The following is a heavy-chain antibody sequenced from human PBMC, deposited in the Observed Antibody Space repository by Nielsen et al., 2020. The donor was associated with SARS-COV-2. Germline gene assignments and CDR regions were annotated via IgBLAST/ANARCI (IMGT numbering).Heavy chain of an antibody. D-gene: IGHD6-13*01. CDR2: IWYDGSNK. CDR3: ARDYMIAAAGEGDY. V-gene: IGHV3-33*01. Sequence: GASLKISCAASGFTFSSYGMHWVRQAPGKGLEWVAVIWYDGSNKYYADSVKGRFTISRDNSKHTLYLQMNSLRAEDTAVYYCARDYMIAAAGEGDYWGQGTLVTVSS. CDR1: GFTFSSYG. J-gene: IGHJ4*02.